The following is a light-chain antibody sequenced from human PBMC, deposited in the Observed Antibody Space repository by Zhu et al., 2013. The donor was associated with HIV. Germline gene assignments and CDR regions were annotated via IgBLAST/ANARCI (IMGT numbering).Light chain of an antibody. V-gene: IGLV1-40*01. CDR2: GNS. J-gene: IGLJ2*01. CDR1: SSNIGAGYD. CDR3: QSYDSSLSGRVV. Sequence: QSVLTQPPSVSGAPGQRVTISCTGSSSNIGAGYDVHWYQQLPGTAPKLLIYGNSNRPSGVPDRFSGSKSGTSASLAITGLQAEDEADYYCQSYDSSLSGRVVFGGGTKADRP.